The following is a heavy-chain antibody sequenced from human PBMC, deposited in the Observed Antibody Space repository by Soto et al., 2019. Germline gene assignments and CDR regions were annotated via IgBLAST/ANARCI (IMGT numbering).Heavy chain of an antibody. CDR1: GCTFSSYA. J-gene: IGHJ4*02. V-gene: IGHV1-69*13. D-gene: IGHD4-17*01. CDR3: ARYLSGDYDY. CDR2: IIPIFGTA. Sequence: ASVKVSCKASGCTFSSYAISWVRQAPGQGLEWMGGIIPIFGTANYAQKFQGRVTITADESTSTAYMELSSLRSEDTAVYYCARYLSGDYDYWGQGTLVTVSS.